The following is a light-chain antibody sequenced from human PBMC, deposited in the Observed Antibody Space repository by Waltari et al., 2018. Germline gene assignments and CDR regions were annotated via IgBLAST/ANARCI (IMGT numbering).Light chain of an antibody. Sequence: DIQMTQSPSSLSASVGDRVTITCRASQNIDTYLNWYQQKPGKAPNLLIYTASTLQTGVPSRFKGSGSGTDFTLPISRLQAEDLATYYWQQSFRGLPLTFGQGTKV. CDR2: TAS. J-gene: IGKJ1*01. V-gene: IGKV1-39*01. CDR1: QNIDTY. CDR3: QQSFRGLPLT.